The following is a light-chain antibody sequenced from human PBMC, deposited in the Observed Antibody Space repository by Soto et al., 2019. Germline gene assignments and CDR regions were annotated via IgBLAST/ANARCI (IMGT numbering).Light chain of an antibody. CDR1: SSNIGSHS. J-gene: IGLJ2*01. Sequence: QSVLTQPPSVSAAPGQKVIISCSASSSNIGSHSISWYQHLPGAAPKLLIYDNNNRPSGIPDRFSGSKSGTSATLGITGLQTGDEADYYCATWDSSLGAGVFGGGTQLTVL. CDR2: DNN. V-gene: IGLV1-51*01. CDR3: ATWDSSLGAGV.